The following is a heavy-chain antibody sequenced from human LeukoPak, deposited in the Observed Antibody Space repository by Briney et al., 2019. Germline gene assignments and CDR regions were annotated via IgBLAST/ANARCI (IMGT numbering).Heavy chain of an antibody. CDR2: IIPIFGTA. J-gene: IGHJ4*02. CDR3: ARSYYDSSGYYFQLLTYYFDY. Sequence: ASVKVSCKASGGTFSSYAISWVRQAPGQGLEWMGGIIPIFGTANYAQKSQGRVTITADESTSTAYMELSSLRSEDTAVYYCARSYYDSSGYYFQLLTYYFDYWGQGTLVTVSS. D-gene: IGHD3-22*01. CDR1: GGTFSSYA. V-gene: IGHV1-69*13.